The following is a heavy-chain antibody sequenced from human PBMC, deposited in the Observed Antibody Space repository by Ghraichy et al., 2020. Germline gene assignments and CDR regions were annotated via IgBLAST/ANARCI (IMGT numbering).Heavy chain of an antibody. D-gene: IGHD3-10*01. CDR2: INHSGST. J-gene: IGHJ6*02. CDR3: ARGRYGSGSYRFPYGMDV. Sequence: SETLSLTCAVYGGSFSGYYWSWIRQPPGKGLEWIGEINHSGSTNYNPSLKSRVTISVDTSKNQFSLKLSSVTAADTAVYYCARGRYGSGSYRFPYGMDVWGQGTTVTVSS. V-gene: IGHV4-34*01. CDR1: GGSFSGYY.